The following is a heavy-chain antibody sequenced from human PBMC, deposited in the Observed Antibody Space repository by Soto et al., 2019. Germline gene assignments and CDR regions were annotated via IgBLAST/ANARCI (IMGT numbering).Heavy chain of an antibody. CDR3: ATVVGAVAY. CDR1: GYTFISYA. Sequence: ASVKVSCKTSGYTFISYAISWVRQAPGRGLEWMGWLSAYNGNTNYAQKFQGRVTVTTDTYTDTAYMQLRNQTADEAAGYYFATVVGAVAYWGQGTLVTVSS. J-gene: IGHJ4*02. V-gene: IGHV1-18*01. D-gene: IGHD1-26*01. CDR2: LSAYNGNT.